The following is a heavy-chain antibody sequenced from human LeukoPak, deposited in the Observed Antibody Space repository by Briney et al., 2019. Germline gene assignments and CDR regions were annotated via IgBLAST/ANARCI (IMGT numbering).Heavy chain of an antibody. CDR3: ATFTLSPRLWFGELPSELDY. CDR2: FDPEDGET. CDR1: GYTLTELS. V-gene: IGHV1-24*01. J-gene: IGHJ4*02. D-gene: IGHD3-10*01. Sequence: ASVKVSCKVSGYTLTELSMHWVRQAPGKGLEWMGGFDPEDGETIYAQKFQGRVTMTEDTSTGTAYMELSSLRSEDTAVYYCATFTLSPRLWFGELPSELDYWGQGTLVTVSS.